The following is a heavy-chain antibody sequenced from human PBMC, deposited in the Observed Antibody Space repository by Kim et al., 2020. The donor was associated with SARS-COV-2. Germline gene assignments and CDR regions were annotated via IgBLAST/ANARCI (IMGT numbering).Heavy chain of an antibody. CDR1: GYSFTSYW. J-gene: IGHJ6*02. CDR2: IYPGDSDT. Sequence: GESLKISCKGSGYSFTSYWIGWVRQMPGKGLEWMGIIYPGDSDTRYSPSFQGQVTISADKSISTAYLQWSSLKASDTAMYYCARQLGYGDYVGYYYGMDVWGQGTTVTVSS. CDR3: ARQLGYGDYVGYYYGMDV. D-gene: IGHD4-17*01. V-gene: IGHV5-51*01.